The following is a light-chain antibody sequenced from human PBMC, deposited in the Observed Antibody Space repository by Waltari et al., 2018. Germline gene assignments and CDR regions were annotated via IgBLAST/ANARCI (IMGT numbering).Light chain of an antibody. J-gene: IGLJ2*01. CDR1: SSDVGGFTY. Sequence: QPALTQPPPASGSPGQSVTISCHATSSDVGGFTYGTCSQQHPGKAPQRRIYEVSKRPSGVPVRFSGSKSGNTASLTVSGLQAEDEGDYYCSSYAGTNNVVFGGGTKLTVL. CDR2: EVS. CDR3: SSYAGTNNVV. V-gene: IGLV2-8*01.